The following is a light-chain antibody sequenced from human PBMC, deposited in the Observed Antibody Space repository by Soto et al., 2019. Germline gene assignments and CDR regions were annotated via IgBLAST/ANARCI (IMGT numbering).Light chain of an antibody. CDR3: SSKAGSNNLGVV. CDR1: SSDVGGYND. CDR2: EVT. J-gene: IGLJ2*01. Sequence: QSALTQPPSTSGSPGQSVAISCTGTSSDVGGYNDVSWYQQHPGKAPKLMIYEVTKRPSGVRDRFSGSKSGNTASLTVSGLQADDEADYYCSSKAGSNNLGVVFGGGTQLTVL. V-gene: IGLV2-8*01.